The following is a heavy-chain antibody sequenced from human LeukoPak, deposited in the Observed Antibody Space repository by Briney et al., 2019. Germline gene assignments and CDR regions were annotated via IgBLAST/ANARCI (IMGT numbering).Heavy chain of an antibody. Sequence: SETLSLTCTVSGGSISSSSYYWGWIRQPPGKGLEWIGSIYYSGSTCYNPSLKSRVTISVDTSKNQFSLKLSSVTAADTAVYYCARHEVGSSWYGGYYYYGMDVWGQGTTVTVSS. CDR1: GGSISSSSYY. CDR3: ARHEVGSSWYGGYYYYGMDV. V-gene: IGHV4-39*01. D-gene: IGHD6-13*01. CDR2: IYYSGST. J-gene: IGHJ6*02.